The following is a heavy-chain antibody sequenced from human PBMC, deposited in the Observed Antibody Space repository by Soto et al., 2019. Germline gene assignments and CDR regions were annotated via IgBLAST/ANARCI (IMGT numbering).Heavy chain of an antibody. J-gene: IGHJ6*02. CDR1: EFNFISYS. CDR2: ISSSSSTI. Sequence: PRHSYTASEFNFISYSMNWVRHAPGKGLEWVSYISSSSSTIYYADSVKGRFTISRDNAKNSLYLQMNSLRDEDTAVYYCARDRNYDILTGWSYYGMDVCGQGTRVTVSS. D-gene: IGHD3-9*01. V-gene: IGHV3-48*02. CDR3: ARDRNYDILTGWSYYGMDV.